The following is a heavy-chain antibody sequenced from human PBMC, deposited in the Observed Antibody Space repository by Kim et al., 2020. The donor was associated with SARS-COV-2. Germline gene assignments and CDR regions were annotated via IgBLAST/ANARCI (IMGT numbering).Heavy chain of an antibody. V-gene: IGHV3-9*01. CDR2: ISRDGAAI. J-gene: IGHJ2*01. Sequence: GGSLRLSCAASGFTFHDYAMNWVRQAPGKGLELVSGISRDGAAIDYADSVKGRFTTSRDNTRNSLYLQMKSLNVEDTALYYCTRSSSFTGSYLFYF. CDR1: GFTFHDYA. CDR3: TRSSSFTGSYLFYF. D-gene: IGHD3-10*01.